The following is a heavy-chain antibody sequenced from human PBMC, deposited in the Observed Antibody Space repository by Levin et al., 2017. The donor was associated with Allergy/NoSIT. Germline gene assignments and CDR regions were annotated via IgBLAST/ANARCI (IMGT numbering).Heavy chain of an antibody. D-gene: IGHD5-24*01. CDR1: GFTFRSYG. Sequence: LSLTCAASGFTFRSYGMHWVRQAPGKGLEWVAVISYDGSNKYYADSVKGRFTISRDNSKNTLYLQMNSLRAEDTAVYYCAKAKGLTRDGYNYALFGPFDYWGQGTLVTVSS. V-gene: IGHV3-30*18. J-gene: IGHJ4*02. CDR2: ISYDGSNK. CDR3: AKAKGLTRDGYNYALFGPFDY.